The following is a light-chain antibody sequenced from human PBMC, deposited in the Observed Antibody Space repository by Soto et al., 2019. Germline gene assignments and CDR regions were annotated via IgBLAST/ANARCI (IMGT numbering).Light chain of an antibody. V-gene: IGKV1-39*01. J-gene: IGKJ1*01. CDR3: QQSFSTPAT. Sequence: DIQMTQSPSSLSASVGDSVTITCQASQNITTYLNWYQQKPGEAPTLLIYAASNLRSGVPSRFTGSGSGTDFTLTISSLQPENFATYYCQQSFSTPATFGQGTAVDVK. CDR2: AAS. CDR1: QNITTY.